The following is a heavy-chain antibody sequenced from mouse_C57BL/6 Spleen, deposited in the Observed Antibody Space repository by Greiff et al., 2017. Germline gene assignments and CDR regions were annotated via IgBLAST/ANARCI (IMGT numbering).Heavy chain of an antibody. D-gene: IGHD2-4*01. V-gene: IGHV5-16*01. CDR2: INYDGSST. CDR3: ARWDYDGAWFAY. Sequence: EVKLMESEGGLVQPGSSMKLSCTASGFTFSDYYMAWVRQVPEKGPEWVANINYDGSSTYYLDSLKSRFIISRDNAKNILYLQMSSLKSEDTATYYCARWDYDGAWFAYWGQGTLVTVSA. J-gene: IGHJ3*01. CDR1: GFTFSDYY.